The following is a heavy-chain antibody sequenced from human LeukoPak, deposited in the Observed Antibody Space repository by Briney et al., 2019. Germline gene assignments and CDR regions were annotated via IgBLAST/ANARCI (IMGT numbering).Heavy chain of an antibody. V-gene: IGHV4-59*08. CDR2: IYYSGST. D-gene: IGHD3-22*01. Sequence: SETLSLTCTVSGGSISSYYWSWIRQPLGKGLEWIGYIYYSGSTNYNPSLKSRVTISVDTSKNQFSLKLSSVTAADTAVYYCARGGYSSGYYCYFDYWGQGTLLTVSS. CDR1: GGSISSYY. J-gene: IGHJ4*02. CDR3: ARGGYSSGYYCYFDY.